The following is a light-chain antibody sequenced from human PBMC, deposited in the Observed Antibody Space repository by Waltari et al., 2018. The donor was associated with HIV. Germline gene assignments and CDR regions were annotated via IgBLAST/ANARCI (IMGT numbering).Light chain of an antibody. Sequence: QSLLTQPPSVSGTPGQPVSISCSGSRSNIGRNIVNWYRHLPGAAPKLLIFSDTLRASGVPDRISGSKSGTAVSLVISGLQSDDEAEYFCASRDDSLNAWVFGGGTKLTVL. CDR1: RSNIGRNI. J-gene: IGLJ3*02. V-gene: IGLV1-44*01. CDR3: ASRDDSLNAWV. CDR2: SDT.